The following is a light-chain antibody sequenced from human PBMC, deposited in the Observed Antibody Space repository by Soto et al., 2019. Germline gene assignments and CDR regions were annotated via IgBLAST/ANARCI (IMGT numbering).Light chain of an antibody. Sequence: EIFLTQSPDTLSLSPGERATLTCRASQSVTNYIAWYQQRPGQAPRLLIYDASSRATGIPDRFSGSGSGTDFTLTINRLEPEDFAVYYCQQFGSSPLTFGGGTKVDIK. CDR1: QSVTNY. J-gene: IGKJ4*01. CDR3: QQFGSSPLT. V-gene: IGKV3-20*01. CDR2: DAS.